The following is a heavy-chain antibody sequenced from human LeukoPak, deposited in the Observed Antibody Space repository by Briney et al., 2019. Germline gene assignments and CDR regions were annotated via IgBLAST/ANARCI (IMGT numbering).Heavy chain of an antibody. CDR2: IYHSGST. J-gene: IGHJ6*03. CDR3: ARETGGYQLLIRHAVYYMDV. D-gene: IGHD2-2*01. V-gene: IGHV4-38-2*02. CDR1: GRSISSGHH. Sequence: SETLSLTCTVSGRSISSGHHWGWIRQPPGKGLEWIGSIYHSGSTYYNPSLKSRVTISVDTSKNQFSLKLSSVTAADTAVYYCARETGGYQLLIRHAVYYMDVWGKGTTVTVSS.